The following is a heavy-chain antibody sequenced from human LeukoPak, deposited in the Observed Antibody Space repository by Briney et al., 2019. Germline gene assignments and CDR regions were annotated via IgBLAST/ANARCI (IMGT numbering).Heavy chain of an antibody. CDR1: GFTFSSYS. CDR2: ISYSGDTI. CDR3: ARLGIITAAGSNDY. J-gene: IGHJ4*02. V-gene: IGHV3-48*04. Sequence: GGSLRLSCAASGFTFSSYSMNWVRQAPGKGLEWVSCISYSGDTIYYAGSVKGRFTVSRDNAKNSLYLQMNSLRAEDTAVYYCARLGIITAAGSNDYWGQGTMVTVSS. D-gene: IGHD6-13*01.